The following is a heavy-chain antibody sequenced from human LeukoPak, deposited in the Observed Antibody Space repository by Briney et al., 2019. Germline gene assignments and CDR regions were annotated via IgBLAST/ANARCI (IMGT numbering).Heavy chain of an antibody. D-gene: IGHD3-22*01. CDR3: AREGRALVVVIQDYYYYMDV. V-gene: IGHV4-4*02. Sequence: PSETLSLTCAVSGGSISSSNWWSWVRQPPGKGLEWIGEIYHSGATNYNPSLKSRVTMSVDTSKNQFSLKLSSVTAADTAVYYCAREGRALVVVIQDYYYYMDVWGKGTTVTVSS. CDR2: IYHSGAT. J-gene: IGHJ6*03. CDR1: GGSISSSNW.